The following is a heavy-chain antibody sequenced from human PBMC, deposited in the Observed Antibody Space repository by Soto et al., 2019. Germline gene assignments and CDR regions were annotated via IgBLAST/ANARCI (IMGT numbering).Heavy chain of an antibody. V-gene: IGHV4-61*08. CDR1: GGSISSGEYY. Sequence: PSETLSLTCTVSGGSISSGEYYWSWIRQPPGEGLEWIGYIYYSGSTNYNPSLKSRVTISVDTSKNQFSLKLSSVTAADTAVYYCARDVETGSGWGGENWFDPWGQGTLVTVSS. CDR2: IYYSGST. D-gene: IGHD6-19*01. J-gene: IGHJ5*02. CDR3: ARDVETGSGWGGENWFDP.